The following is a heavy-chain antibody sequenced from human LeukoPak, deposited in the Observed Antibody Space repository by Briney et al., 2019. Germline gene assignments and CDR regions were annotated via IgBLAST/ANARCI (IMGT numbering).Heavy chain of an antibody. CDR1: GYSFTNHW. D-gene: IGHD6-13*01. CDR2: IYPGDSDT. CDR3: ATRITTAWDV. J-gene: IGHJ6*04. V-gene: IGHV5-51*01. Sequence: GESLKISYKGSGYSFTNHWIGRLRLMPGKGLEWMGIIYPGDSDTRYGPSFQGQVTISVDKSISSAYPQWSSLKASDTAMYYCATRITTAWDVWGKGTTVTVSS.